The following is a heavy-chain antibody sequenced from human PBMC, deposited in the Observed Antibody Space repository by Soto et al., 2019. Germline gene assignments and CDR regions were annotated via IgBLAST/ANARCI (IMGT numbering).Heavy chain of an antibody. Sequence: SETLSLTCAVSGYSISSGYWWSWARQPPGKGLEWIGEISHTGSTNYNPSLKSRVAISVDKSNNQFSLQLSSVTAADTAVYYCAKGGKLTAAAINYWGQGTLVTVSS. D-gene: IGHD2-2*01. J-gene: IGHJ4*02. CDR1: GYSISSGYW. CDR3: AKGGKLTAAAINY. V-gene: IGHV4-4*02. CDR2: ISHTGST.